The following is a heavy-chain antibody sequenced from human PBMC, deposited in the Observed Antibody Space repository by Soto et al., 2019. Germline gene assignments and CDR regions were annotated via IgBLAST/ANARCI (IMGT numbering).Heavy chain of an antibody. D-gene: IGHD5-12*01. CDR2: IIPIFGTA. Sequence: QVQLVQSGAEVKKPGSSVKVSCKASGGTFSSYAISWVRQAPGQGLEWMGGIIPIFGTANYAQKFQGRVTITADESTSTAYMELSSLRSEDTAVYYCARDGRDGYNWALYAFDIWGQGTMVTVSS. V-gene: IGHV1-69*01. CDR3: ARDGRDGYNWALYAFDI. CDR1: GGTFSSYA. J-gene: IGHJ3*02.